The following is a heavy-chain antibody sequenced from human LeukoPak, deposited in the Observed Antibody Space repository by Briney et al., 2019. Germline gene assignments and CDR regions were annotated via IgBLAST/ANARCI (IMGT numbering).Heavy chain of an antibody. J-gene: IGHJ4*02. D-gene: IGHD2-2*01. Sequence: GASVKVSCKASGYTFTSYGISWVRQAPGQGLEWMGWISAYNGNTNYAQKLQGRVTMTTDTSTSTAYMELRSLRSDDTAVYYCARDRYCSSTSCYAGYFDYWGQGTLVTVSS. CDR3: ARDRYCSSTSCYAGYFDY. V-gene: IGHV1-18*01. CDR1: GYTFTSYG. CDR2: ISAYNGNT.